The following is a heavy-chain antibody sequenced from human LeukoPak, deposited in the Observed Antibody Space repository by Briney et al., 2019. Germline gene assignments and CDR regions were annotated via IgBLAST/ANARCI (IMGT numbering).Heavy chain of an antibody. V-gene: IGHV3-23*01. Sequence: QSGGSLRLSCAASGFTFSSYDMSWVRQAPGKGLEWVSTISGTGANTYYADSVKGRFTISRDNFKSTLYLQMNSLRVEDAAVYYCAKRRYDTSSLDWFDPWGQGTLVTVSS. CDR1: GFTFSSYD. D-gene: IGHD6-13*01. CDR2: ISGTGANT. J-gene: IGHJ5*02. CDR3: AKRRYDTSSLDWFDP.